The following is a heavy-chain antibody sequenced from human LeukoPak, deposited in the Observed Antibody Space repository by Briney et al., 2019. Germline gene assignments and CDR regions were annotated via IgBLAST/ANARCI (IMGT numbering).Heavy chain of an antibody. Sequence: GGSLRISCAASGFNVSINYLSLVRQPPGKGLEWLALIYSGGSTYYADSVKGRFAISRDGSVNTVFLQMDSLRVDDTAVYYCARVATTSSGYYSFWGQGTLVTVSS. D-gene: IGHD3-22*01. J-gene: IGHJ4*02. V-gene: IGHV3-66*01. CDR1: GFNVSINY. CDR3: ARVATTSSGYYSF. CDR2: IYSGGST.